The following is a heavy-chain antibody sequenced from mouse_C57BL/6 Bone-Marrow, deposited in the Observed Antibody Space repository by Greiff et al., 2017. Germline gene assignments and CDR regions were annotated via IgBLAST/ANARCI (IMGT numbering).Heavy chain of an antibody. Sequence: EVKLVESGGGLVQPGGSLKLSCAASGFTFSDYYMYWVRQTPEKRLEWVAYISNGGGSTYYPDTVKGRFTISRDNAKNTLYLQMSRLKSEDTAMYYCARRNYYGSDAIDYWGQGTSDTVAS. CDR2: ISNGGGST. D-gene: IGHD1-1*01. CDR3: ARRNYYGSDAIDY. V-gene: IGHV5-12*01. J-gene: IGHJ4*01. CDR1: GFTFSDYY.